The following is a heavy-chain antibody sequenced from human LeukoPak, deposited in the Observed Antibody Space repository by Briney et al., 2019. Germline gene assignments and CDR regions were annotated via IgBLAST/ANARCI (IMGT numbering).Heavy chain of an antibody. CDR3: ARAGGTTVTTDKFDY. J-gene: IGHJ4*02. CDR2: IYTSGST. CDR1: GGSISSYY. V-gene: IGHV4-4*07. D-gene: IGHD4-17*01. Sequence: SETLSLTCTVSGGSISSYYWSWIRQPAAKGLEWIGRIYTSGSTNYNPSLKSRVTISVDTSKNQFSLNLSSVTAADTAVYYCARAGGTTVTTDKFDYWGQGTLVTVSS.